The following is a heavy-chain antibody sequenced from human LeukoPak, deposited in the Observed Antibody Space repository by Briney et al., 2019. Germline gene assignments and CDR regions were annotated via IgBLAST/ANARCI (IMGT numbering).Heavy chain of an antibody. CDR2: VYYSGGT. V-gene: IGHV4-59*08. Sequence: SETLSLTCTVSGGSLRSYYWSRIRQSPDKGLEWIGYVYYSGGTNYNPSLKGRVAISVDTSKNQFSLRLTSVAAADTAIYYCARISDDNSLDYWGQGALVTVSS. CDR3: ARISDDNSLDY. CDR1: GGSLRSYY. D-gene: IGHD3-9*01. J-gene: IGHJ4*02.